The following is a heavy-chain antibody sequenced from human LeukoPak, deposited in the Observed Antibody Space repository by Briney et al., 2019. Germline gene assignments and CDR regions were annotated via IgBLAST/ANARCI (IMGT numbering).Heavy chain of an antibody. V-gene: IGHV3-74*01. CDR2: INSDGSST. D-gene: IGHD3-16*01. J-gene: IGHJ5*02. Sequence: EGSLRLSCAASGFTFSSYWMHWVRQAPGKGLVWVSRINSDGSSTSYADSVKGRFTISRDNAKNTLYLQMNSLRAEDTAVYYCAKKGGPGSFDPWGQGTLVTVSS. CDR1: GFTFSSYW. CDR3: AKKGGPGSFDP.